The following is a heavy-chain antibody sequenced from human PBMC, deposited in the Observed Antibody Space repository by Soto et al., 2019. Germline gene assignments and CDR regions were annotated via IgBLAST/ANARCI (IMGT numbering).Heavy chain of an antibody. V-gene: IGHV3-30*18. CDR3: AKDRGDSSGYYSPPRLGDY. CDR2: ISYDGSNK. D-gene: IGHD3-22*01. J-gene: IGHJ4*02. CDR1: GFTFSSYG. Sequence: QVQLVESGGGVVQPGRSLRLSCAASGFTFSSYGMHWVRQAPGKGLEWVAVISYDGSNKYYADSVKGRFTISRDNSKNTLYLQMNSLRAEDTAVYYCAKDRGDSSGYYSPPRLGDYWGQGTLVTVSS.